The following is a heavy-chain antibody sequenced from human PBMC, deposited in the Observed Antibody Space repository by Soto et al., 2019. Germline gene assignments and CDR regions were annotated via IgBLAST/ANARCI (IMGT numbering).Heavy chain of an antibody. D-gene: IGHD6-6*01. J-gene: IGHJ6*03. V-gene: IGHV6-1*01. CDR2: TYYRSKWYN. Sequence: SQTLSLTCAISGDSVSSNSAAWNWIRQSPSRGLEWLGRTYYRSKWYNDYAVSVKSRITINPDTSKNQFSLQLNSVTPEDTAVYYCARGNKLVAARPNYYYYMDVWGKGTTVTVSS. CDR1: GDSVSSNSAA. CDR3: ARGNKLVAARPNYYYYMDV.